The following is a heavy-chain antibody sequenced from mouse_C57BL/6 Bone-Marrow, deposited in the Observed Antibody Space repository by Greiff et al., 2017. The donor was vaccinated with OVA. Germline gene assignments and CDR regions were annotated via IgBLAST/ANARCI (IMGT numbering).Heavy chain of an antibody. J-gene: IGHJ4*01. D-gene: IGHD3-2*02. Sequence: QVQLQQSGAELVRPGTSVKLSCKASGYAFTNYLIEWVKQRPGQGLEWIGVINPGSGGTNYNEKFKGKATLTADKSSSTAYMQLSSLTSEDSAVYFCASDSSGYPWGQGTSVTVSS. CDR3: ASDSSGYP. V-gene: IGHV1-54*01. CDR2: INPGSGGT. CDR1: GYAFTNYL.